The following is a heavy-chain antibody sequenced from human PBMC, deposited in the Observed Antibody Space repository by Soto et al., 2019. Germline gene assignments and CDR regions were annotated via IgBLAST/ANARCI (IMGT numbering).Heavy chain of an antibody. J-gene: IGHJ3*02. D-gene: IGHD3-10*01. Sequence: KASETLSLTCAVSGYSISSGYYWGWIRQPPGKGLEWIGSIYHSGSTYYNPSLKSRVTISVDTSKNQFSLKLSSVTAADTAVYYCARSRGTMVRGVILNDAFDIWGQGTMVTVSS. CDR2: IYHSGST. CDR3: ARSRGTMVRGVILNDAFDI. V-gene: IGHV4-38-2*01. CDR1: GYSISSGYY.